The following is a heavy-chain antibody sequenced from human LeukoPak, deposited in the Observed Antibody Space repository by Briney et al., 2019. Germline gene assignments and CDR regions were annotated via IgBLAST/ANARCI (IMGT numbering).Heavy chain of an antibody. D-gene: IGHD6-19*01. J-gene: IGHJ3*02. V-gene: IGHV3-30*02. CDR1: GFTFSSYG. Sequence: GRSLRLSCAASGFTFSSYGMHWVRQAPGKGLEWVAFIRYDGSNKYYADSVKGRFTISRDNSKNTLYLQMNSLRAEDTAVYYCAKDSSKKQWLDAFDIWGQGTMVTVSS. CDR2: IRYDGSNK. CDR3: AKDSSKKQWLDAFDI.